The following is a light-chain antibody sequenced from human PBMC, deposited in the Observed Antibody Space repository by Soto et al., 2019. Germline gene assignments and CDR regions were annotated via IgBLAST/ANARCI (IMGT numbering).Light chain of an antibody. CDR3: SSYTSATTDV. V-gene: IGLV2-14*01. CDR1: SSDVGAYNY. Sequence: QSVLTQPASVSGSPGQSITISCTGTSSDVGAYNYDSWYQQYPGGAPKVIIYDVSHRPAGVSNRFSGSKSGNTASLTISGLQTQDEADYYCSSYTSATTDVFGTGTKVTVL. CDR2: DVS. J-gene: IGLJ1*01.